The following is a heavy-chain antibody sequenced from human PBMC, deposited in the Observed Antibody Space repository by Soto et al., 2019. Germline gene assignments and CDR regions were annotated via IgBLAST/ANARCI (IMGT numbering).Heavy chain of an antibody. V-gene: IGHV3-15*01. Sequence: GGSLRLSCAASGFTFSNAWMSWVRQAPGKGLEWVGRIKSKTDGGTTDYAAPVKGRFTISRDDSKNTLYLQMNSLKTEDTAVYYCTTDIETPIYCSGGSCYGPWGQGTLVTVSS. D-gene: IGHD2-15*01. CDR1: GFTFSNAW. CDR2: IKSKTDGGTT. CDR3: TTDIETPIYCSGGSCYGP. J-gene: IGHJ5*02.